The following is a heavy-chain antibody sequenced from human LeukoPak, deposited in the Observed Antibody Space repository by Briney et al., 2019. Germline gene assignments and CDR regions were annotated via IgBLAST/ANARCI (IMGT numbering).Heavy chain of an antibody. Sequence: PGGSLRLSCAASGFTLSNYWMAWVRQAPGKGLEWVASIKQDGSEKYYVDSVKGRFTISRDNARNSLYLQMITLRADDTAVYYCARDRGRFDYWGQGTLVTVSS. D-gene: IGHD3-10*01. CDR2: IKQDGSEK. V-gene: IGHV3-7*04. CDR1: GFTLSNYW. J-gene: IGHJ4*02. CDR3: ARDRGRFDY.